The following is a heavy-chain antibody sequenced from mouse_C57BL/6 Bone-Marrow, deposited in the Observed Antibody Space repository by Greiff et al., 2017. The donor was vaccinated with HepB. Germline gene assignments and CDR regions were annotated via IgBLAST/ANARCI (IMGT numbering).Heavy chain of an antibody. CDR1: GYTFTSYW. CDR3: ARGSQYYGSSYSFAY. CDR2: IDPSDSYT. J-gene: IGHJ3*01. Sequence: QVQLQQPGAELVMPGASVKLSCKASGYTFTSYWMHWVKQRPGQGLEWFGEIDPSDSYTNYNQKFKGKSTLTVDKSSSTAYMQLSSLTSEDSAVYYCARGSQYYGSSYSFAYWGQGTLVTVSA. D-gene: IGHD1-1*01. V-gene: IGHV1-69*01.